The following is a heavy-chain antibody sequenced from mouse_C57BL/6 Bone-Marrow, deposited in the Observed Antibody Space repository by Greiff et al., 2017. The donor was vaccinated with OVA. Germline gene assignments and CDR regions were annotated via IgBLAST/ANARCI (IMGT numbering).Heavy chain of an antibody. CDR1: GYTFTSYW. Sequence: QVQLKESGTELVKPGASVKLSCKAPGYTFTSYWMHWVKQRPGQGLEWIGNINPSNGGTNYNEKFKSKATLTVDKSSSTAYMQLSSLTSEDSAVDYCATGWPHWYFDVWGTGTTLTVSS. CDR2: INPSNGGT. D-gene: IGHD2-3*01. V-gene: IGHV1-53*01. J-gene: IGHJ1*03. CDR3: ATGWPHWYFDV.